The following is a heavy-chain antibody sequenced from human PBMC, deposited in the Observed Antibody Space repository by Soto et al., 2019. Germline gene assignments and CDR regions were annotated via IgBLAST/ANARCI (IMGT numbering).Heavy chain of an antibody. Sequence: PSETLSLTCAVSGGSISSSNWGSWVRQPPGKGLEWIGEIYHSGSTNYNPSLKSRVTISVDKSKNQFSLKLSSVTAADTAVYYCARALEVQLAGNWFDPWGQGTLVTVSS. V-gene: IGHV4-4*02. CDR2: IYHSGST. CDR3: ARALEVQLAGNWFDP. CDR1: GGSISSSNW. J-gene: IGHJ5*02. D-gene: IGHD6-6*01.